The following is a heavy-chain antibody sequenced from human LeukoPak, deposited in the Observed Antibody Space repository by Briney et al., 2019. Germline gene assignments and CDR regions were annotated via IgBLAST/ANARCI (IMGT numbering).Heavy chain of an antibody. CDR2: IYYSGST. J-gene: IGHJ4*02. D-gene: IGHD6-19*01. Sequence: SETLSLTCIVSGGSISSTTYYWGWIRQPPGKGLEWIGSIYYSGSTWYNPSLRSRGTISVDTSKNQFSLKLNSVTAADTAVYFCARQVVAVAGTGYFDYWGQGTLVTVSS. CDR3: ARQVVAVAGTGYFDY. CDR1: GGSISSTTYY. V-gene: IGHV4-39*01.